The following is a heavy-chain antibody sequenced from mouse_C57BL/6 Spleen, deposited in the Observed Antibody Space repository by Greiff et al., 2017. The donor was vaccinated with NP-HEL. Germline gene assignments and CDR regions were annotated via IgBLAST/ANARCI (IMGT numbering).Heavy chain of an antibody. CDR3: AKNSYSNLRGFYAMDY. Sequence: QVQLQQSGPGLVQPSQSLSITCTVSGFSLTSYGVHWVRQSPGKGLEWLGVIWRGGSTDYNAAFMSRLSITKDNSKSQVFFKMNSLQADDTAIYYCAKNSYSNLRGFYAMDYWGQGTSVTVSS. CDR2: IWRGGST. J-gene: IGHJ4*01. CDR1: GFSLTSYG. D-gene: IGHD2-5*01. V-gene: IGHV2-5*01.